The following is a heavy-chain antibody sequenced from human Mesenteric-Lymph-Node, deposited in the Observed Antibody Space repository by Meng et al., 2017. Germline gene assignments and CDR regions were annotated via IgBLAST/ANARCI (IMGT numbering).Heavy chain of an antibody. Sequence: GESLKISCAASGFTFSSYAMHWVRQAPGKGLEWVAVISYDGSNKYYADSVKGRFTISRDNAKNSLYLQMNSLRAEDTAVYYCAREPSVWFGVDYWGQGTLVTVSS. CDR2: ISYDGSNK. J-gene: IGHJ4*02. CDR1: GFTFSSYA. D-gene: IGHD3-10*01. CDR3: AREPSVWFGVDY. V-gene: IGHV3-30*04.